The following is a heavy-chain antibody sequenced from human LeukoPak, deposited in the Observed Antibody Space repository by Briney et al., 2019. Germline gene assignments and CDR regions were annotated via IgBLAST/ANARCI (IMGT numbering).Heavy chain of an antibody. Sequence: PSETLSLTCTVSGYSISSGYYWGWIRQPPGKGLEWIGSIYYSGSTYYNPSLKSRVTISVDTSKNQFSLKLSSVTAADTAVYYCARVPPLLYFDYWGQGTLVTVSS. V-gene: IGHV4-38-2*02. CDR3: ARVPPLLYFDY. CDR2: IYYSGST. J-gene: IGHJ4*02. D-gene: IGHD2-15*01. CDR1: GYSISSGYY.